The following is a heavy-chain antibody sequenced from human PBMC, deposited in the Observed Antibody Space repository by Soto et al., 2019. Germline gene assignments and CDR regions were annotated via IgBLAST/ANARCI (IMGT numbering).Heavy chain of an antibody. CDR3: ARGGVSIAARPSWFDP. CDR2: TYYRSKWYN. CDR1: GDGVSSNSAA. J-gene: IGHJ5*02. D-gene: IGHD6-6*01. Sequence: PSQTLSLTCAISGDGVSSNSAAWNWIRQSPSRGLEWLGRTYYRSKWYNDYAVSVKSRITINPDTSKNQFSLQLNSVTPEDTAVYYCARGGVSIAARPSWFDPWGQGTLVTVS. V-gene: IGHV6-1*01.